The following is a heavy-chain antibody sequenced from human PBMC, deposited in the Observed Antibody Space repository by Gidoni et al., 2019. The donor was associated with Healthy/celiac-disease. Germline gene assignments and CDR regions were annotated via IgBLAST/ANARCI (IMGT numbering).Heavy chain of an antibody. CDR1: GFTFSGSA. CDR2: SRSKANSYAT. Sequence: EVQLVESGGGLVQPGGSLQLSCAASGFTFSGSAMHWVRQASGKGLEWGCRSRSKANSYATAYAASVKGRFTISRDDSKNTAYLQMNSLKTEDTAVYYCTIRIVGATWYDYWGQGTLVTVSS. V-gene: IGHV3-73*01. J-gene: IGHJ4*02. D-gene: IGHD1-26*01. CDR3: TIRIVGATWYDY.